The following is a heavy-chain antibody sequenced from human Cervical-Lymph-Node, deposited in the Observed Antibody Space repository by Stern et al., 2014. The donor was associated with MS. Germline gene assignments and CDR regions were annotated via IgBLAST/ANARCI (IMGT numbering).Heavy chain of an antibody. Sequence: QVQLVHSGSEVQKPGASVKVSCKASEYTHNNYLIHWVRQAPGQRPDWMGVINPSGATNYAQKVQDRVTMTTDASTSTFYMELSRLRSEDTAVYYCAVRYCSGGRCYSVPDVWGQGTTVIVSS. D-gene: IGHD2-15*01. CDR2: INPSGAT. V-gene: IGHV1-46*02. J-gene: IGHJ6*02. CDR1: EYTHNNYL. CDR3: AVRYCSGGRCYSVPDV.